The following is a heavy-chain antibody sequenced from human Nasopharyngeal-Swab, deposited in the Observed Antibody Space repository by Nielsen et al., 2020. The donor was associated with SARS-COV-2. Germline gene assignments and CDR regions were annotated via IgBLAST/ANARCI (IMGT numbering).Heavy chain of an antibody. V-gene: IGHV3-74*01. J-gene: IGHJ5*02. D-gene: IGHD4-17*01. CDR3: VRDLAGTYGS. CDR1: GFTFSKYW. Sequence: GSLRLSCEASGFTFSKYWMHWVRQTPGTGLVWVSRVNEDGTTTTYADSVKGRFTIYRDNVQNTLYLQMHGLKAEDTAFHYCVRDLAGTYGSWGQGTLVTVSS. CDR2: VNEDGTTT.